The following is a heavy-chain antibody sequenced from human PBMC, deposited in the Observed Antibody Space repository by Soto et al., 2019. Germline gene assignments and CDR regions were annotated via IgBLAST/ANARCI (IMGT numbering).Heavy chain of an antibody. Sequence: QVQLQESGPGLVKPSETLSLTCTVSGGSVSSGSYYWSWIRQPPGTGLEWIGYIYYSGSTNYNPSLKSRVTISVDTSKNQFSLKLSSVTAADTAVYYCARDPTNGDYPIGALDIWGQGTMVTVSS. D-gene: IGHD4-17*01. J-gene: IGHJ3*02. CDR1: GGSVSSGSYY. CDR3: ARDPTNGDYPIGALDI. V-gene: IGHV4-61*01. CDR2: IYYSGST.